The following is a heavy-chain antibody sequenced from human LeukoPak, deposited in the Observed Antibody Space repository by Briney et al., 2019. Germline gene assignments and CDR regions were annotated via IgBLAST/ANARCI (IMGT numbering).Heavy chain of an antibody. Sequence: ASVKVSCKASGYTFTGYHIHWVRQAPGQGLEWMGWINPNSGVTNYAQKFQGRVTMTRDTSISTAYMDLSRLRSDDTAVYYCARGGALRIAARPRPLLHWGQGTLVTVSS. CDR2: INPNSGVT. CDR1: GYTFTGYH. D-gene: IGHD6-6*01. V-gene: IGHV1-2*02. J-gene: IGHJ4*02. CDR3: ARGGALRIAARPRPLLH.